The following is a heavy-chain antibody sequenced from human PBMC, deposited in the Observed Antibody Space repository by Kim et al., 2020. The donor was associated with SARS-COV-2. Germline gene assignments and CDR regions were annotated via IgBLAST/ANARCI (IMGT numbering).Heavy chain of an antibody. V-gene: IGHV3-33*01. CDR1: GFTFSSYG. CDR3: ARNGPLTFGGVIVIYYYGMDV. D-gene: IGHD3-16*02. CDR2: IWYDGSNK. J-gene: IGHJ6*02. Sequence: GGSLRLSCAASGFTFSSYGMHWVRQAPGKGLEWVAVIWYDGSNKYYADSVKGRFTISRDNSKNTLYLQMNSLRAEDTAVYYCARNGPLTFGGVIVIYYYGMDVWGQGTTVTVSS.